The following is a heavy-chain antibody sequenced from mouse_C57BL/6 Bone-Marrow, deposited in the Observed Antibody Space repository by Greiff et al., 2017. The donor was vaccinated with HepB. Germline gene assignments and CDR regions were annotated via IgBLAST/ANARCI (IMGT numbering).Heavy chain of an antibody. CDR3: ASALDSSGYRFAY. CDR2: IWGVGST. J-gene: IGHJ3*01. V-gene: IGHV2-6*01. CDR1: GFSLTSYG. D-gene: IGHD3-2*02. Sequence: ESGPGLVAPSQSLSITCTVSGFSLTSYGVDWVRQSPGKGLEWLGVIWGVGSTNYNSALKSRLSISKDNSKSQVFLKMNSLQTDDTAMYYCASALDSSGYRFAYWGQGTLVTVSA.